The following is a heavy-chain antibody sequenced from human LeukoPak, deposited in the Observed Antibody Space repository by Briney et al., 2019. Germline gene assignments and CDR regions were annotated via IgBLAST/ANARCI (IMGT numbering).Heavy chain of an antibody. Sequence: SVKVSCKASGGTFSSYAISWVRQAPGQGLEWMGRIIPIFGTASYAQKFQGRVTITTDESTSTAYMELSSLRSEDTAVYYCARSEERIQLWPDDFDYWGQGTLVTVSS. CDR1: GGTFSSYA. CDR3: ARSEERIQLWPDDFDY. V-gene: IGHV1-69*05. J-gene: IGHJ4*02. D-gene: IGHD5-18*01. CDR2: IIPIFGTA.